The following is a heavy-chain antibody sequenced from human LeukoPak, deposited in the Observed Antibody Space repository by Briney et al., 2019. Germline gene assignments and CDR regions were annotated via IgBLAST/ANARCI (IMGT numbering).Heavy chain of an antibody. J-gene: IGHJ3*02. D-gene: IGHD1-7*01. V-gene: IGHV4-30-4*08. Sequence: PSETLSLTCTVSGGSISSGDYYWSWIRQPPGKGLEWIGYIYYSGSTYYNPSLKSRVTISVDTSKNQFSLKLSSVTAADTAVYYCARAGYNWNWAFDIWGQGTMVTVSS. CDR3: ARAGYNWNWAFDI. CDR2: IYYSGST. CDR1: GGSISSGDYY.